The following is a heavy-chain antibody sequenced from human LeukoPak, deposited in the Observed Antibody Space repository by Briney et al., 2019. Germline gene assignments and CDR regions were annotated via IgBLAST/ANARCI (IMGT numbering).Heavy chain of an antibody. CDR1: GGSISSSSYY. V-gene: IGHV4-39*07. CDR2: IYYSGST. Sequence: SETLSLTCTVSGGSISSSSYYWGWIRQPPGKGLEWIGSIYYSGSTYYNPSLKCRVTISVDTSKNQFSLKLSSVTAADTAVYYCARDSSGYYYGVATPTYDYWGQGTLVTVSS. CDR3: ARDSSGYYYGVATPTYDY. J-gene: IGHJ4*02. D-gene: IGHD3-22*01.